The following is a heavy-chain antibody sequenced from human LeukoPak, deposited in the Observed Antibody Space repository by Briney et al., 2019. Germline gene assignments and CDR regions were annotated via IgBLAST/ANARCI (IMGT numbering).Heavy chain of an antibody. CDR2: MYYSGST. Sequence: SETLSLTCTVSGDSVRSSYWSWIRQPPGKGLEWIGYMYYSGSTSYSPSLKSRVTMSIDTSRNQFSLKLSSVPPADTAVYYCARVQKAGTTDYWGQGTLVTVSS. CDR1: GDSVRSSY. CDR3: ARVQKAGTTDY. D-gene: IGHD1-7*01. J-gene: IGHJ4*02. V-gene: IGHV4-59*02.